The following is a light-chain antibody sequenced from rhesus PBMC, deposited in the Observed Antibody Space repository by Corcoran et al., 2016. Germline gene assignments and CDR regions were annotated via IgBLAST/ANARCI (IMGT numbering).Light chain of an antibody. CDR2: KAS. J-gene: IGKJ3*01. CDR3: LQYNSHPFT. V-gene: IGKV1-21*01. CDR1: QGISSW. Sequence: DIQMTQSPSSLSASLGDTVTITCQASQGISSWLAWYQQTPGKDPKLLIYKASSLKDGVPSRFSGIGSGTNFTLTISSLQPEDFVTYYCLQYNSHPFTFGPGTKLDLK.